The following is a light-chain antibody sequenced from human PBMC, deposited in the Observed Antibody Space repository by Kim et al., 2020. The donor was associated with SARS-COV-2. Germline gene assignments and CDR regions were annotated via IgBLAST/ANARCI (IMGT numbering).Light chain of an antibody. CDR3: QQYFGFPWT. J-gene: IGKJ1*01. CDR2: KAS. Sequence: DIQMTQSPSTLSAFVGDRVTITCRASQSITNSLAWYQQNPGKAPTLLISKASSLETGVPSTFSGSGSGTEFALSISSLQPDDFATYYCQQYFGFPWTFGQGTKVDIK. CDR1: QSITNS. V-gene: IGKV1-5*03.